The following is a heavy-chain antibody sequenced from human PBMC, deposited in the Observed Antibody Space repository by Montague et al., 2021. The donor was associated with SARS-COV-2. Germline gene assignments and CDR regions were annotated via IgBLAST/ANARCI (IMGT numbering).Heavy chain of an antibody. Sequence: SETLSLTCAVYGGSFSGYYWSWIRQPPGKGLEWIGEINHSGSTNXNPSLKSRVTISVDTSKNQFSLKLSSVTAADTAVYYCARTYTYYDFWSGYPWDYYMDVWGKGTTVTVSS. CDR1: GGSFSGYY. CDR3: ARTYTYYDFWSGYPWDYYMDV. J-gene: IGHJ6*03. CDR2: INHSGST. V-gene: IGHV4-34*01. D-gene: IGHD3-3*01.